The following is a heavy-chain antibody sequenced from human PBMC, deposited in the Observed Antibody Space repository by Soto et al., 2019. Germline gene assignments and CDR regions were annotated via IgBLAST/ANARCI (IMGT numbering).Heavy chain of an antibody. D-gene: IGHD3-16*01. J-gene: IGHJ4*02. Sequence: QVQLQESGPGLVKPSQTLSLTCTVSGGSISSGGYYWSWIRQPPGKGLEWIGSIYYSGSTYYNPSFQGRFTISGDTSKNQFSLTLSSLTAAEPDVYYCAGAVLHWGQGTLVTVSS. V-gene: IGHV4-31*03. CDR2: IYYSGST. CDR1: GGSISSGGYY. CDR3: AGAVLH.